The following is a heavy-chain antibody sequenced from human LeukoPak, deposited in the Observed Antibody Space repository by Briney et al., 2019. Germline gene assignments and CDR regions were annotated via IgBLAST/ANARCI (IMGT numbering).Heavy chain of an antibody. D-gene: IGHD4-17*01. V-gene: IGHV3-23*05. CDR1: GFTFSSSA. Sequence: GGSLRLSCAASGFTFSSSAMSWVRQVPGKGLEWVSAIHTSGDTCYADSVKGRFTISRDTSKNTLYLQINSLRVEDTAVYYCIVFGDSNHWGQGTLVTVSS. CDR2: IHTSGDT. J-gene: IGHJ5*02. CDR3: IVFGDSNH.